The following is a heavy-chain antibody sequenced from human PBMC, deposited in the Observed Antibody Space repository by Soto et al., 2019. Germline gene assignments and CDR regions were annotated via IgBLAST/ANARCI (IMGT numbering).Heavy chain of an antibody. CDR2: IRNKANSYTT. CDR3: ARENFYCSRTRCIYFDY. D-gene: IGHD2-2*01. Sequence: TGGSLRLSCAASGFTFSDHYMDWVRQAPGKGLEWVGRIRNKANSYTTEYAASVKGRFTISRDDSKNSLYLQMNSLKTEDTAVYYCARENFYCSRTRCIYFDYWGPGTLVTLSS. CDR1: GFTFSDHY. J-gene: IGHJ4*02. V-gene: IGHV3-72*01.